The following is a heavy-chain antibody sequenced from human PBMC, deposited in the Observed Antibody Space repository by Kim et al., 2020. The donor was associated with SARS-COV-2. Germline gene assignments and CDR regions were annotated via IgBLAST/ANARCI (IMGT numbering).Heavy chain of an antibody. Sequence: SETLSLTCTVSGGSISSYYWSWIRQPPGKGLEWIGYIYYSGSTNYNPSLKSRVTISVDTSKNQFSLKLSSVTAADTAVYYCAREGLRWGHDAFDIWGQGTMVTVSS. CDR3: AREGLRWGHDAFDI. CDR2: IYYSGST. D-gene: IGHD4-17*01. CDR1: GGSISSYY. V-gene: IGHV4-59*13. J-gene: IGHJ3*02.